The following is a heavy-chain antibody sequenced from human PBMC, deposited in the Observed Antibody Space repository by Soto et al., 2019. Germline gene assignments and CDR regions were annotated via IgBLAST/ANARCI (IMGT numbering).Heavy chain of an antibody. V-gene: IGHV1-18*01. D-gene: IGHD3-22*01. J-gene: IGHJ6*02. CDR3: ARERGGPYYYDSSGYYPGTKDYGMDV. CDR2: ISAYDGNT. CDR1: GYTFTSFG. Sequence: GASVKVSCKASGYTFTSFGISWVRQAPGRGLEGMGWISAYDGNTNYAQKLQGRVTMTRDTPTSTVYMELSSLRSEDTAVYYCARERGGPYYYDSSGYYPGTKDYGMDVWGQGTTVTVSS.